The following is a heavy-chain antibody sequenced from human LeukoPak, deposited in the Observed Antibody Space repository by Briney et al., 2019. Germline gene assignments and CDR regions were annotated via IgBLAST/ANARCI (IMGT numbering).Heavy chain of an antibody. D-gene: IGHD3-22*01. Sequence: PGGSLRLSCSASGFAVSSNYTTWVRQTPRQGLEWVSVIYRGGNTYYADSVKGRFTISRDNSENSLYLQMNSLTVEDTAVYYCARCPYYDRSGYYAHYYYGMDVWGQGTTVTVSS. V-gene: IGHV3-66*01. CDR2: IYRGGNT. CDR3: ARCPYYDRSGYYAHYYYGMDV. CDR1: GFAVSSNY. J-gene: IGHJ6*02.